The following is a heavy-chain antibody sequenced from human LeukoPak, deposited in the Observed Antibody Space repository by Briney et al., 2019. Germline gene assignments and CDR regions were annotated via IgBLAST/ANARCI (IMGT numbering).Heavy chain of an antibody. CDR2: ITAYNGNT. V-gene: IGHV1-18*01. CDR3: ARSEGKFDY. J-gene: IGHJ4*02. CDR1: GYTFTSYG. Sequence: ASVKVSCKTSGYTFTSYGISWVRQAPGQGLEWMGWITAYNGNTDYAQSLQGRVTMTRDTSISTAYMELSRLRSDDTAVYYCARSEGKFDYWGQGTLVTVSS.